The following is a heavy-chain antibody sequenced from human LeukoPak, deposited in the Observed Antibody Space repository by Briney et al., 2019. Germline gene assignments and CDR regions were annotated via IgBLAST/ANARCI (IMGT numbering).Heavy chain of an antibody. Sequence: GGSLRLSCAASGFTFSSYWMHWVRQAPGKGLVWVSSINSDGSSTNYADSVKGRFSISRDNAKNSLYLQMNSLRAEDTALYYCAKVSGYSYGFFDYWGQGTLVTVSS. CDR3: AKVSGYSYGFFDY. D-gene: IGHD5-18*01. V-gene: IGHV3-74*01. CDR2: INSDGSST. J-gene: IGHJ4*02. CDR1: GFTFSSYW.